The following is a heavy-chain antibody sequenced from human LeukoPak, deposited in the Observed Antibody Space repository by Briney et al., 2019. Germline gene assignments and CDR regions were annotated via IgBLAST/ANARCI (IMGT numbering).Heavy chain of an antibody. Sequence: GGSLRLSCAASGFTFSDYYMSWIRQAPGKGLEWVSYISGSGSAIYYADSVKGRFTISRDNAKNSLYLQMNSLRAEDTAVYYCARLDSNSENWYFGLWGRGTLVSVSS. CDR3: ARLDSNSENWYFGL. CDR2: ISGSGSAI. J-gene: IGHJ2*01. CDR1: GFTFSDYY. V-gene: IGHV3-11*01. D-gene: IGHD6-6*01.